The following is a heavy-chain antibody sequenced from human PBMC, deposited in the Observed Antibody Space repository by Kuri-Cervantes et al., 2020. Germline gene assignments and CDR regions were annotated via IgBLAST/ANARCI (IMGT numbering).Heavy chain of an antibody. Sequence: GGSLRLSCAASGFTFSSYGMHWVRQAPGKGLEWVAVISYDGSNKYYADSVKGRFTISRDNSKNTLYLQMNSLRAEDTAVYYCARDLFYSTVGHYFDYWGQGTLVTVSS. J-gene: IGHJ4*02. V-gene: IGHV3-30*03. D-gene: IGHD4-23*01. CDR1: GFTFSSYG. CDR3: ARDLFYSTVGHYFDY. CDR2: ISYDGSNK.